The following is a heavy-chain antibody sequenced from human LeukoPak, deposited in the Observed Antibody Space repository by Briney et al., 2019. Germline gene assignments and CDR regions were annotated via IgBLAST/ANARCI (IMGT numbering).Heavy chain of an antibody. J-gene: IGHJ1*01. D-gene: IGHD6-6*01. CDR2: ISATGAST. CDR1: GFIFSKYA. CDR3: AKDLWHLVHMIDH. Sequence: GGSLRLSCEGSGFIFSKYAMNWVRQAPGKGLEWVSAISATGASTYYIDSVKGRFTISRDNSNNTLYLQMNSLRAEDTARYYCAKDLWHLVHMIDHWGQGILVIAST. V-gene: IGHV3-23*01.